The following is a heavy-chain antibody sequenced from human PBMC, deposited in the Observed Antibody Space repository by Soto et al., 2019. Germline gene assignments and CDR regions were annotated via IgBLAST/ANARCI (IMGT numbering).Heavy chain of an antibody. D-gene: IGHD3-10*01. V-gene: IGHV3-23*01. Sequence: GGSLRLSCAASGFTFSNYAMSWVRQTPGKGLEWVSGISGSGGSTYYADSVKGRFTVSRDNSKNTLYLQMSSLRAEDTALYYCAKGRGGSGSLTPRVDFWGQGTLVTVSS. CDR1: GFTFSNYA. J-gene: IGHJ4*02. CDR2: ISGSGGST. CDR3: AKGRGGSGSLTPRVDF.